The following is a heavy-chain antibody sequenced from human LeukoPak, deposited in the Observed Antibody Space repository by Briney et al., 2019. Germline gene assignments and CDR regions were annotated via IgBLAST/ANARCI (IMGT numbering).Heavy chain of an antibody. CDR1: GFTFSSYA. D-gene: IGHD3-22*01. CDR2: IGGSGGST. J-gene: IGHJ4*02. Sequence: PGGSLRLSCAASGFTFSSYAMSWVRQAPGKGLEWVSAIGGSGGSTYYADSVKGRFTISRDNSKNTLYLQMNSLRAEDTAVYFCAKVLTMIVVVIGPPGPTFDYWGQGTLVTVSS. CDR3: AKVLTMIVVVIGPPGPTFDY. V-gene: IGHV3-23*01.